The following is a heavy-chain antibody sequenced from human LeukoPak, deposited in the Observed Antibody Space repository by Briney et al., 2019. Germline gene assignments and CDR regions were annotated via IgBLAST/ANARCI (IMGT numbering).Heavy chain of an antibody. Sequence: GGSLRLSCAASVFTFSSYSMNWVRQAPGKGLEWVSSISSSSSYIYYADSVKGRFTISRDNAKNSLYLQMNSLRAEATAVYYCANLAVAGWYRASLDFDYWGQGTLVTVSS. V-gene: IGHV3-21*04. D-gene: IGHD6-19*01. CDR3: ANLAVAGWYRASLDFDY. J-gene: IGHJ4*02. CDR2: ISSSSSYI. CDR1: VFTFSSYS.